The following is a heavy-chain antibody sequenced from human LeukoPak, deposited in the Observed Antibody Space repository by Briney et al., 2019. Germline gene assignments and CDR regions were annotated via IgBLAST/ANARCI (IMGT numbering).Heavy chain of an antibody. Sequence: GGSLRLSCAAPGFTFSSYSMKWVRQARGKGLEWVSSISSSSSYIYYADSVKGRFTISRDNAKNSLYLQMNSLRAEDTAVYYCARVGPEDYGGNSDYWGQGTLVTVSS. J-gene: IGHJ4*02. D-gene: IGHD4-23*01. V-gene: IGHV3-21*01. CDR1: GFTFSSYS. CDR2: ISSSSSYI. CDR3: ARVGPEDYGGNSDY.